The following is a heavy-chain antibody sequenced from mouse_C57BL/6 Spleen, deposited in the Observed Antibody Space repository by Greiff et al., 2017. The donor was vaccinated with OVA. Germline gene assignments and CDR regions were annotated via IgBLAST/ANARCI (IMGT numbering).Heavy chain of an antibody. V-gene: IGHV5-4*01. D-gene: IGHD1-1*02. CDR2: ISDGGSYT. Sequence: DVKLVESGGGLVKPGGSLKLSCAASGFTFSSYAMSWVRQTPEKRLEWVATISDGGSYTYYPDNVKGRITISRDNAKNNLYLQMSHLKSEDKAMYCCARDVGYGSYAMDYWGHGTSVTVSS. J-gene: IGHJ4*01. CDR1: GFTFSSYA. CDR3: ARDVGYGSYAMDY.